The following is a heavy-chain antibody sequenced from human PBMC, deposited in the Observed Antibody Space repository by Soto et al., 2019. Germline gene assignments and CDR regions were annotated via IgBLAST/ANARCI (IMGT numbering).Heavy chain of an antibody. D-gene: IGHD2-15*01. CDR3: ATYCSGGSCYLDY. Sequence: QVELQESGPGLVKPSQTLSLTCSVSGGSISSGGYYWSWIRQHPGKGLEWIGYIYYSGSTYYNPSLKRRVTISVDTSKNQFSLKLSSVTAADTAVYYCATYCSGGSCYLDYWGQGTLVTVSS. CDR1: GGSISSGGYY. J-gene: IGHJ4*02. V-gene: IGHV4-31*03. CDR2: IYYSGST.